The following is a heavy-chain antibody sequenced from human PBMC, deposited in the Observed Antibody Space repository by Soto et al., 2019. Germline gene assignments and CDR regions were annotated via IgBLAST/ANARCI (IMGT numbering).Heavy chain of an antibody. CDR1: GYTFTGYY. Sequence: ASVKVSCKASGYTFTGYYMHWVRQAPGQGLEWMGWINPNSGGTNYAQTFQGWVTMTRDTSISTAYMGLSMLRSDDTALYYCARERSNQWEPLHYSGMDVWGQGTTVTVSS. J-gene: IGHJ6*02. D-gene: IGHD1-26*01. CDR3: ARERSNQWEPLHYSGMDV. V-gene: IGHV1-2*04. CDR2: INPNSGGT.